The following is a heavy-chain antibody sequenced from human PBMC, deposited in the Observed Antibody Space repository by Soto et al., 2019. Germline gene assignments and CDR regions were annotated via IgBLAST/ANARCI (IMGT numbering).Heavy chain of an antibody. Sequence: PGGSLRLSCAASGFTFSGSAMHWVRQASGKGLEWVGRTRSKANSYATAYAASVKGRFTISRDDSKNTAYLQMNSLKTEDTAVYYCSRGPSSGSVDYFDYWGQGTLVTVSS. CDR1: GFTFSGSA. CDR2: TRSKANSYAT. D-gene: IGHD6-19*01. CDR3: SRGPSSGSVDYFDY. V-gene: IGHV3-73*01. J-gene: IGHJ4*02.